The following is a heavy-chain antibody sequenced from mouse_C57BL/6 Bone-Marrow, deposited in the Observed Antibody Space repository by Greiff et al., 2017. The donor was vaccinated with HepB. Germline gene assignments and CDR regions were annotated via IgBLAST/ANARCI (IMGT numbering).Heavy chain of an antibody. CDR1: GYTFTSYG. CDR2: IYPRSGNT. J-gene: IGHJ4*01. D-gene: IGHD1-1*01. Sequence: QVQLKQSGAELARPGASVKLSCKASGYTFTSYGISWVKQSTGQGLEWIGEIYPRSGNTYYNEKFKGKATLTADKSSSTAYMELRSLTSEDSAVYFCARGRITTVVAPYAMDYWGQGTSVTVSS. CDR3: ARGRITTVVAPYAMDY. V-gene: IGHV1-81*01.